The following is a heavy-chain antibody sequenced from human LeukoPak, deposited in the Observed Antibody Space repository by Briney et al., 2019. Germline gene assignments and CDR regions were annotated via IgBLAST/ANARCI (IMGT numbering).Heavy chain of an antibody. V-gene: IGHV3-23*01. CDR2: ISGSGGST. CDR3: AKGLAAAGTFDY. Sequence: GPLRLSCAASGFTFSSYAMSWVRQAPGKGLEWVSAISGSGGSTYYADSVKGRFTISRDNSKNTLYLQMNSLRAEDTAVYYCAKGLAAAGTFDYWGQGTLVTVSS. D-gene: IGHD6-13*01. CDR1: GFTFSSYA. J-gene: IGHJ4*02.